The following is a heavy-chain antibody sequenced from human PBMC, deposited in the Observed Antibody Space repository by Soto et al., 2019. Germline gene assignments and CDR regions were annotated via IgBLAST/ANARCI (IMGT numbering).Heavy chain of an antibody. J-gene: IGHJ4*02. Sequence: QLQLQESGPGLVKPSETLSLTCTVSGGSISSSSYYWGWIRQPPGKGLEWVGSIYYSGSTYYNPSLKSRVTISVDTAKNTFSLKLSSVTAAETAVYYCARLLGYCSGGSCYVTPYFDYWGQGTLVTVSS. D-gene: IGHD2-15*01. V-gene: IGHV4-39*01. CDR1: GGSISSSSYY. CDR3: ARLLGYCSGGSCYVTPYFDY. CDR2: IYYSGST.